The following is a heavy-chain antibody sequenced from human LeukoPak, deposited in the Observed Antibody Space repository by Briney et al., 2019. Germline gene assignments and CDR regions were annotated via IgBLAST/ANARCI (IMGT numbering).Heavy chain of an antibody. CDR2: ISAYNGNT. Sequence: ASVKVSCKASGYTFTSYGISWVRQAPGQGLEWMGWISAYNGNTNYARKLQGRVTMTTDTSTSTAYMELRSLRSDDTAVYYCARDSRDFWSGYPFDYWGQGTLVTVSS. CDR1: GYTFTSYG. CDR3: ARDSRDFWSGYPFDY. D-gene: IGHD3-3*01. J-gene: IGHJ4*02. V-gene: IGHV1-18*01.